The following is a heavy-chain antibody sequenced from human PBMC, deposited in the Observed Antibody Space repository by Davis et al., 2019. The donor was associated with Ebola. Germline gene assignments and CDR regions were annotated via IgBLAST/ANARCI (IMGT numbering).Heavy chain of an antibody. V-gene: IGHV1-58*01. CDR1: GFTFTSSA. J-gene: IGHJ3*02. CDR3: AADQRMVQGVTWRFAFDI. D-gene: IGHD3-10*01. Sequence: SVKVSCKASGFTFTSSAVQWVRQARGQRLEWIGWIVVGSGNTNYAQKFQERVTITRDMSTSTAYMELSSLRSEDTAVYYCAADQRMVQGVTWRFAFDIWGQGTMVTVSS. CDR2: IVVGSGNT.